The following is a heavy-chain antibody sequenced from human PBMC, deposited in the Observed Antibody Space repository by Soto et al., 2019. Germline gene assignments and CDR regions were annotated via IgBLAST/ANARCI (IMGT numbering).Heavy chain of an antibody. CDR1: GGTFSSYT. J-gene: IGHJ3*02. CDR2: IIPILGIA. V-gene: IGHV1-69*02. D-gene: IGHD2-2*01. Sequence: QVQLVQSGAEVKKPGSSVKVTCKASGGTFSSYTISWVRQAPGQGLEWMGRIIPILGIANYAQKFQGRVTITADKSKSTAYRELSSLRSEDTAVYYCARGGLGYCSSTSCHGGDAFDIWGQGTMVTVSS. CDR3: ARGGLGYCSSTSCHGGDAFDI.